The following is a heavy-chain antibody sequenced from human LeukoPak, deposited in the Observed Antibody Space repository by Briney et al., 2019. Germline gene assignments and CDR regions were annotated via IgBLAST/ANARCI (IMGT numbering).Heavy chain of an antibody. CDR2: MNRNSGNT. CDR3: ARQGSGWYYYYYGMDV. J-gene: IGHJ6*02. CDR1: GYTFTSYD. V-gene: IGHV1-8*01. Sequence: GASVKVSCKASGYTFTSYDINWVRQATGQGLEWMGWMNRNSGNTGYAQKFQGRVTMTRNTSISTAYMELSSLRSEDTAVYYCARQGSGWYYYYYGMDVWGQGTTVTVSS. D-gene: IGHD6-19*01.